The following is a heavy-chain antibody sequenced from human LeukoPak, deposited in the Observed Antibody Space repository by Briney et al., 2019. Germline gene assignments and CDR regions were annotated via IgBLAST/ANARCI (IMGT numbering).Heavy chain of an antibody. CDR1: GFTFNNCV. V-gene: IGHV3-23*01. D-gene: IGHD3-10*01. CDR2: INTGDGST. CDR3: AKDGRPRAFGLDV. Sequence: PGGSLRLSCAASGFTFNNCVGTWVCQAPGKGLEWVSTINTGDGSTFYADSVKGRFTIFRDSSKNTLYLEMNGLRAEDTAIYFCAKDGRPRAFGLDVWGQGTTVTVSS. J-gene: IGHJ6*02.